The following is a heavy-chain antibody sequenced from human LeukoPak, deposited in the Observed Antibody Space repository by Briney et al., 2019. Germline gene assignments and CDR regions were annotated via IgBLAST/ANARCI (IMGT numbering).Heavy chain of an antibody. J-gene: IGHJ4*02. Sequence: GGSLRLSCAASGFTFSSYRMNWVRQAPGKGLEWVSAISGSGGSTYYADSVKGRFTISRDNSKNTLYLQMNSLRAEDTAVYYCAKDPLWFQEYYFDYWGQGTLVTVSS. V-gene: IGHV3-23*01. D-gene: IGHD3-10*01. CDR2: ISGSGGST. CDR3: AKDPLWFQEYYFDY. CDR1: GFTFSSYR.